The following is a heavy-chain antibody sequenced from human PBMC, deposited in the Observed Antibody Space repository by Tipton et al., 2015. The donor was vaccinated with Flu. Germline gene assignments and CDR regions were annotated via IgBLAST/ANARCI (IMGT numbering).Heavy chain of an antibody. Sequence: TLSLTCTVSGTSIIDDYWSWVRQTDGKGLEWIGRIHSSGTTNYNPTLASRVTMSVDTSKNQFSLNLTSVTAADTAVYYCARLPRHYGDYPLDYWGPGIMVTVSS. CDR2: IHSSGTT. V-gene: IGHV4-4*07. CDR3: ARLPRHYGDYPLDY. CDR1: GTSIIDDY. D-gene: IGHD4-17*01. J-gene: IGHJ4*01.